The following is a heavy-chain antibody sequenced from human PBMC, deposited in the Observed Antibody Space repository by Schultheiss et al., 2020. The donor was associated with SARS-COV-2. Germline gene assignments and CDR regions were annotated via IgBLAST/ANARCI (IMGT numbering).Heavy chain of an antibody. Sequence: SVKVSCKASGGTFSSYAISWVRQAPGQGLEWMGGIIPIFGTANYAQKFQGRVTITADESTSTAYMELSSLRSEDTAVYYWARDPRRGYSGYGPRDYYYYYMDDWGKGTTVTVTS. CDR3: ARDPRRGYSGYGPRDYYYYYMDD. D-gene: IGHD5-12*01. CDR2: IIPIFGTA. V-gene: IGHV1-69*13. J-gene: IGHJ6*03. CDR1: GGTFSSYA.